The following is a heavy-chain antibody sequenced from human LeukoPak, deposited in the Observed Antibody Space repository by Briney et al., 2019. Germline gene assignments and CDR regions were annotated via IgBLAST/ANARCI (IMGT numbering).Heavy chain of an antibody. D-gene: IGHD5-12*01. CDR2: ISWNSGSI. J-gene: IGHJ4*02. V-gene: IGHV3-9*01. CDR3: AKLATGYSGYDYPQASFDY. CDR1: GFTFDDNA. Sequence: GRSLRLSCAASGFTFDDNAMHWGRQAPGKGLEWVSGISWNSGSIGYADSVKGRFTISRDNAKNSLYLQMNSLRAEDTALYYCAKLATGYSGYDYPQASFDYWGQGTLVTVSS.